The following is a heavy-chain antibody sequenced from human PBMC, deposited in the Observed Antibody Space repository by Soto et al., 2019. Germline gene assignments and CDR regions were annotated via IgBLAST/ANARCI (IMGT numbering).Heavy chain of an antibody. Sequence: QVHVQQSGPGLVKPSETLSLSCTVSSGPSSSHNWGWIRQPPGRGLEWIGYVYYTGGTSYNPSLPSRVTISADTSTNHISLTLSSVTAADTAVYYCVRQGIDYLPGLVDVWGQGTTVSVSS. J-gene: IGHJ6*02. CDR1: SGPSSSHN. V-gene: IGHV4-59*08. CDR2: VYYTGGT. CDR3: VRQGIDYLPGLVDV. D-gene: IGHD1-26*01.